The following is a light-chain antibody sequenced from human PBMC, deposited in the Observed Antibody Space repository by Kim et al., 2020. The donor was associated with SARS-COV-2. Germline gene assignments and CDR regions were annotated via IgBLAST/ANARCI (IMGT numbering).Light chain of an antibody. CDR3: QRYNIAPLT. J-gene: IGKJ4*01. Sequence: SVGDRVTITCRATQGISNYLAWYQQKPGKVPKLLIYGASTLQSGVPSRFSGSGSGTDFTLTISSLQPEDVATYYCQRYNIAPLTFGGGTKVDIK. CDR1: QGISNY. CDR2: GAS. V-gene: IGKV1-27*01.